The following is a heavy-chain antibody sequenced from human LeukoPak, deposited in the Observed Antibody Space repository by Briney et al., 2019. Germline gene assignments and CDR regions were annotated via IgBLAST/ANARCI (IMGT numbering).Heavy chain of an antibody. Sequence: GGSLRLSCAASGFTFDDYAMHWVRQAPGKGLEWVSGISWNSGSIGYADSVKGRFTISRDNSKSTLYLQMNSLRPEDTAVYYSQVSAYAFDIWGQGTMVTVSS. D-gene: IGHD6-6*01. V-gene: IGHV3-9*01. CDR1: GFTFDDYA. CDR3: QVSAYAFDI. CDR2: ISWNSGSI. J-gene: IGHJ3*02.